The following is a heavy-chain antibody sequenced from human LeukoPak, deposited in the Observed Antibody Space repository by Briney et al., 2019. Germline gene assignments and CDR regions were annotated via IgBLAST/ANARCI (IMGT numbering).Heavy chain of an antibody. V-gene: IGHV4-61*02. CDR2: IYNTGSP. CDR3: ARYRGTQTARGVPSWFDP. D-gene: IGHD3-10*01. CDR1: GASVSSTNFY. Sequence: PSETLSLTCTVSGASVSSTNFYWTWIRQPAGKGLEWIGRIYNTGSPSYSPSLKSRVTISLDTSTNQFSLKLTSVSAADTAVYFCARYRGTQTARGVPSWFDPWGQGILATVSS. J-gene: IGHJ5*02.